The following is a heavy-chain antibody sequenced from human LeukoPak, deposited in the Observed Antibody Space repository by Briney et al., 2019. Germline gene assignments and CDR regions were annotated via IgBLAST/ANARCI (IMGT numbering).Heavy chain of an antibody. CDR1: GGSFSDYY. CDR2: INHSGST. V-gene: IGHV4-34*01. J-gene: IGHJ4*02. D-gene: IGHD2-15*01. Sequence: SETLSLTCAVYGGSFSDYYWSWIRQSPGKGLEWIGEINHSGSTNYNPSLKSRVTTSVDMSKNQFSLKLSSVTAADTAVYYCARVWPVVVAFDYWGQGTLVTVSS. CDR3: ARVWPVVVAFDY.